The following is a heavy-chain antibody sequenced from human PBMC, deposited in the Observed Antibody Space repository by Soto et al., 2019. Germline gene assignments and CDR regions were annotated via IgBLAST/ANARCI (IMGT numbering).Heavy chain of an antibody. J-gene: IGHJ4*02. Sequence: QVQLVESGGGVVQPGRSLRLSCAASGFTVSSYAMHWVRQAPGKGLEWVAVISYDGSNKYYADSVKGRFTISRDNSKNTLYLQMGSLRAEDMAVYYCVRRVSGNYDYWGQGTLVTVSS. V-gene: IGHV3-30-3*01. CDR3: VRRVSGNYDY. D-gene: IGHD1-7*01. CDR1: GFTVSSYA. CDR2: ISYDGSNK.